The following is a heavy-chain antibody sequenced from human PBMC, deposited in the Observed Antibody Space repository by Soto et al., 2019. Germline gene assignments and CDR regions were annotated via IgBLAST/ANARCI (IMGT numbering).Heavy chain of an antibody. Sequence: EVQVLESGGDLVQPGGSLRLSCAASGFTFSNYAMTWVRQAPGKGLEWVSTISGSGDSIYYADSVKGRFTSSRDNSKNTLYLQMNSLRADDWALYYCSTWRQMGYCGQGTLVIVSS. CDR1: GFTFSNYA. V-gene: IGHV3-23*01. CDR2: ISGSGDSI. CDR3: STWRQMGY. J-gene: IGHJ4*02.